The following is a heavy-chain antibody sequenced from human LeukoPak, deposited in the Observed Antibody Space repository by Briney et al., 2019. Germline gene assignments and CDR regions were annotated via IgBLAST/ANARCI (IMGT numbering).Heavy chain of an antibody. CDR1: GGTFSSYA. D-gene: IGHD4-23*01. CDR3: ARGTTTVVNWFDP. CDR2: IIPIFGTA. Sequence: GASVKVSCKASGGTFSSYAISWVRQAPGQGLEWMGGIIPIFGTANYAQKFQGRVTITTDESTSTAYMELSSLRSEDTAVYYCARGTTTVVNWFDPWGQGTLVTVSS. V-gene: IGHV1-69*05. J-gene: IGHJ5*02.